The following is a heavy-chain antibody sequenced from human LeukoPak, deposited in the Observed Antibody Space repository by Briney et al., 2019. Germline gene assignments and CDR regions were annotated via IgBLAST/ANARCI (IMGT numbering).Heavy chain of an antibody. Sequence: SETLPLTCAVYGGSFSGYYWSWIRQPPGKGLEWIGEINHSGSTNYNPSLKSRVTISVDTSKNQFSLKLSSVTAADTAVYYCARGNGRGWFLRPTDYWGQGTLVTVSS. CDR2: INHSGST. CDR3: ARGNGRGWFLRPTDY. D-gene: IGHD6-19*01. CDR1: GGSFSGYY. J-gene: IGHJ4*02. V-gene: IGHV4-34*01.